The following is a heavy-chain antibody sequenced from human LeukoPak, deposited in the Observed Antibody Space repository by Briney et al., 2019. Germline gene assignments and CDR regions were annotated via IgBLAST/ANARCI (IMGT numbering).Heavy chain of an antibody. CDR3: ARDRSSSGIAVDY. V-gene: IGHV4-31*03. CDR2: IYYSGST. CDR1: GGSISSGGYY. Sequence: SQTLSLTCTVSGGSISSGGYYWSWIRQLPGKGLEWIGYIYYSGSTYYNPSLKSRVTISVDTSKNQFSLKLSSVTAADTAVYYCARDRSSSGIAVDYWGQGTLVTVSS. D-gene: IGHD6-13*01. J-gene: IGHJ4*02.